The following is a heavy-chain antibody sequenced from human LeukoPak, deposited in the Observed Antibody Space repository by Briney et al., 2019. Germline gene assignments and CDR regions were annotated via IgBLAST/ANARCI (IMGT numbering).Heavy chain of an antibody. J-gene: IGHJ4*02. CDR2: INQDGNEK. D-gene: IGHD2-8*02. CDR1: GFTFSDYY. Sequence: GGSLRLSCAASGFTFSDYYMNWVRQAPGKGLEWVANINQDGNEKYYLDSVKGRFTISRDNAKNSLYLQMNSLRAEDTAVYYCARVTDDYWGQGTLVTVSS. CDR3: ARVTDDY. V-gene: IGHV3-7*04.